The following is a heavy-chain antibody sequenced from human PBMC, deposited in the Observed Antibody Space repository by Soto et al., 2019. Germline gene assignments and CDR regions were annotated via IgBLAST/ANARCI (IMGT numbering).Heavy chain of an antibody. Sequence: WETLSLTCAVYGGSFNAYYWNWIRQPPGKGLEWIGEINYSGSTNYNPSLKSRVTISVDTSKNQFSLNLSSVTAADTAVYYCARGRRQQLVRTAYDWFDPWGQGTRVTVSA. CDR1: GGSFNAYY. D-gene: IGHD6-13*01. J-gene: IGHJ5*02. CDR3: ARGRRQQLVRTAYDWFDP. CDR2: INYSGST. V-gene: IGHV4-34*01.